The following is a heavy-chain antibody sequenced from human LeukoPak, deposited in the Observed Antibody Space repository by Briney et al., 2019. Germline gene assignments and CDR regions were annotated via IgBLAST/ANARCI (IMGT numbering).Heavy chain of an antibody. CDR2: INPNSGGT. J-gene: IGHJ4*02. CDR3: ARSVVINGELDY. D-gene: IGHD3-22*01. V-gene: IGHV1-2*06. CDR1: GYTFTGYY. Sequence: ASVTVSCKASGYTFTGYYMHWVRQAPGQGLEWMGRINPNSGGTNYAQKFQGRVTMTRDTSISTAYMELSRLRSDDTAVYYCARSVVINGELDYWGQGTPVTVSS.